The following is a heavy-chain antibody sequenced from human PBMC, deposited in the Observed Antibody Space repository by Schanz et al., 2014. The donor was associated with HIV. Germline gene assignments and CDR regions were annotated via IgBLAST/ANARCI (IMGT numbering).Heavy chain of an antibody. CDR1: GFDFSNYA. D-gene: IGHD3-22*01. CDR2: ISSSSSYI. CDR3: VRVRSPRVKIVVVMDYYYYAMDV. V-gene: IGHV3-21*01. Sequence: EVQLSESGGGSILSGGPLRLSCAASGFDFSNYAMTWVRQAPGNGLEWVSSISSSSSYIYYADSMKGRFTISRDNAKNSLYLQMNSLRAEDTAVYYCVRVRSPRVKIVVVMDYYYYAMDVWGQGTTVTVSS. J-gene: IGHJ6*02.